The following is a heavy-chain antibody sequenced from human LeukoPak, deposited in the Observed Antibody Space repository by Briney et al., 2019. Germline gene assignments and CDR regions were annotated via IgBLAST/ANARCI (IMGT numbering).Heavy chain of an antibody. J-gene: IGHJ5*02. Sequence: SETLSLTCTVSGDSISSSPYYWGWIRQPPGKGLEWIGSFYYSGSTYYNPSLQSRVTISVDTSKNQFSLKLSSVTAADTAVYYCARQVPGVVPAAFNWFDPWGQGTLVTVSS. CDR2: FYYSGST. V-gene: IGHV4-39*01. CDR3: ARQVPGVVPAAFNWFDP. D-gene: IGHD2-2*01. CDR1: GDSISSSPYY.